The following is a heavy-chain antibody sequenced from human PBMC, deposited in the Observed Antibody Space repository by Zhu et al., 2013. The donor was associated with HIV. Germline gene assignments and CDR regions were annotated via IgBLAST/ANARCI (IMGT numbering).Heavy chain of an antibody. CDR2: VSGSGDST. CDR1: GFTFSSCA. Sequence: EVQLLESGGDLVQPGGSLRLSCAASGFTFSSCAMSWVRQAPGKGLEWVSTVSGSGDSTHYADSVKGRFTIARDNSKNTLYLQMNSLRAEDTAVYYCARSQNWNVYAAFDYWGQGTLVTVSS. V-gene: IGHV3-23*01. J-gene: IGHJ4*02. D-gene: IGHD1-1*01. CDR3: ARSQNWNVYAAFDY.